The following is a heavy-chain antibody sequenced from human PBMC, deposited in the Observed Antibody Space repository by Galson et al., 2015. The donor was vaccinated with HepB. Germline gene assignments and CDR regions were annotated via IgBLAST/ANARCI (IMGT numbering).Heavy chain of an antibody. CDR3: ARATSGGYCSRTDCYYFDN. D-gene: IGHD2-2*01. CDR1: GFSVGTNY. Sequence: SLRLSCAASGFSVGTNYMTWVRQAPGKGLEWVAIIYSGGYRSYADSVKGRFTISRDNSKNTVFFQMNSLRAEDTAVYYCARATSGGYCSRTDCYYFDNWGQGTLVTVSS. V-gene: IGHV3-53*01. J-gene: IGHJ4*02. CDR2: IYSGGYR.